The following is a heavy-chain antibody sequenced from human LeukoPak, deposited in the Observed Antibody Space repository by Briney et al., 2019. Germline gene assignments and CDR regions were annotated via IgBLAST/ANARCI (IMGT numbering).Heavy chain of an antibody. Sequence: PGGSLRLSCAASGFTFSSYEMNWVRQTPGKGLEWVSYISGSGSTIYYADSVKGRFTISRDNSKNTLYLQMNSLRAEDTAVYYCAKDSYYFDYWGQGTLVTVSS. CDR3: AKDSYYFDY. CDR2: ISGSGSTI. J-gene: IGHJ4*02. V-gene: IGHV3-48*03. CDR1: GFTFSSYE.